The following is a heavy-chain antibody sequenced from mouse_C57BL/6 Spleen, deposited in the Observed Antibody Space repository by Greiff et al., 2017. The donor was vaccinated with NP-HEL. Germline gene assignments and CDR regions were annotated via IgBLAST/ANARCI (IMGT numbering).Heavy chain of an antibody. CDR2: IDPSDSET. CDR3: ARNGGAYYYGSSTYAMDY. CDR1: GYTFTSYW. V-gene: IGHV1-52*01. J-gene: IGHJ4*01. Sequence: VQLQQPGAELVRPGSSVKLSCKASGYTFTSYWMHWVKQRPIQGLEWIGNIDPSDSETHYNQKFKDKATLTVDKSSSTAYMQLSSLTSEDSAVYYCARNGGAYYYGSSTYAMDYWGQGTSVTVSS. D-gene: IGHD1-1*01.